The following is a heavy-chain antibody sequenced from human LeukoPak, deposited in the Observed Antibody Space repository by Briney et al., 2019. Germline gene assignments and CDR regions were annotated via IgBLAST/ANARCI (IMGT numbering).Heavy chain of an antibody. Sequence: GASVKVSCKASGYTFTGYYMHWVRQAPGRGLEWMGWINPNSGGTNYAQKFQGRVTMTRDTSISTAYMELSRLRFDDTAVFYCARFGDRGGFDYWGQGTLVTVSS. CDR1: GYTFTGYY. D-gene: IGHD3-3*01. CDR3: ARFGDRGGFDY. CDR2: INPNSGGT. J-gene: IGHJ4*02. V-gene: IGHV1-2*02.